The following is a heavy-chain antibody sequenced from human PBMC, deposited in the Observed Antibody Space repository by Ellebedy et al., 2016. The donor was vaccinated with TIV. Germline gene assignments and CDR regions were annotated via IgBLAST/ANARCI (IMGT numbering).Heavy chain of an antibody. J-gene: IGHJ3*02. V-gene: IGHV4-39*01. CDR3: ARSLGLITIVRGTQDAFDI. CDR2: IYYSGST. CDR1: GGSISSSSYY. D-gene: IGHD3-10*01. Sequence: SETLSLXXTVSGGSISSSSYYWGWIRQPPGKGLEWIGIIYYSGSTYYNPSLKSRVTISVDTSKNQFSLKLSSVTAADTAVYYCARSLGLITIVRGTQDAFDIWGQGTMVTVSS.